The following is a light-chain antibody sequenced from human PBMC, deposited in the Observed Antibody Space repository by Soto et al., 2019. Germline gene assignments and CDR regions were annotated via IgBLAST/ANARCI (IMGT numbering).Light chain of an antibody. CDR3: YSYAGSNTAGV. CDR2: EVN. V-gene: IGLV2-23*02. J-gene: IGLJ1*01. CDR1: SSDVGSYNL. Sequence: QSALTQRASVSGSPGQSITISCTGSSSDVGSYNLVSWYQQHPGKAPKLMIYEVNKRPSGVSNRFSGSKSANTASLTISGLQAEDEADYYCYSYAGSNTAGVSGTGTKVTVL.